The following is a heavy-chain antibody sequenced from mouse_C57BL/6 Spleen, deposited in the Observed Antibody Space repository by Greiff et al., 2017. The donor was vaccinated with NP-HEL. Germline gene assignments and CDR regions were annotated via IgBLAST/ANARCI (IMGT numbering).Heavy chain of an antibody. D-gene: IGHD2-5*01. J-gene: IGHJ2*01. V-gene: IGHV1-26*01. CDR2: INPNNGGT. CDR1: GYTFTDYY. Sequence: EVQLQQSGPELVKPGASVKISCKASGYTFTDYYMNWVKQSHGKSLEWIGDINPNNGGTSYNQKFKGKATLTVDKSSSTAYMELRSLTSEDSAVYYCASSYYSNLEDCFDYWGQGTTLTVSS. CDR3: ASSYYSNLEDCFDY.